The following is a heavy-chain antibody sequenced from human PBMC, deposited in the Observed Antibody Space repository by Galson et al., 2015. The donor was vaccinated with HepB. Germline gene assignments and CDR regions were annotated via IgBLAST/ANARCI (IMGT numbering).Heavy chain of an antibody. V-gene: IGHV1-69-2*01. CDR3: ATPPLVLRYSSSWYKTGIQH. J-gene: IGHJ1*01. CDR2: VDPEDGET. D-gene: IGHD6-13*01. CDR1: GYTFTDYY. Sequence: VKVSCKVSGYTFTDYYMHWVQQAPGKGLEWMGLVDPEDGETIYAEKFQGRVTITADTSTDTAYMELSSLRSEDTAVYYCATPPLVLRYSSSWYKTGIQHWGQGTLVTVSS.